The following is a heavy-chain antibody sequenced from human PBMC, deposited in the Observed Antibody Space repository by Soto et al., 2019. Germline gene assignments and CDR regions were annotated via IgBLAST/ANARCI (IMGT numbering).Heavy chain of an antibody. CDR3: ARDRPVTTNGY. Sequence: EVQLVESGGGLVQPGGSLRLSCAASGFTVSNNYMIWVRQAPGKGLEWVSLLYSGGTTNDTDSVKGRCIISRYNSKNTVYLQMNRLRAEDTAVYYCARDRPVTTNGYLGQGTLVTVSS. V-gene: IGHV3-66*01. J-gene: IGHJ4*02. CDR1: GFTVSNNY. CDR2: LYSGGTT. D-gene: IGHD4-17*01.